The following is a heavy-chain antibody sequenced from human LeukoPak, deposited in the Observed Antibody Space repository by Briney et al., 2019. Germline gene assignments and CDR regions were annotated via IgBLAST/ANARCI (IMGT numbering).Heavy chain of an antibody. CDR3: ASLARPTGYSSSWYADY. V-gene: IGHV1-18*01. CDR1: GYTFTSYG. J-gene: IGHJ4*02. CDR2: ISAYNGNT. D-gene: IGHD6-13*01. Sequence: ASVKVSCKASGYTFTSYGISWVRQAPGQGLEWMGWISAYNGNTNYAQKLQGRVTMTTDTSTSTAYMELRSLRSDDTAVYYCASLARPTGYSSSWYADYWGQGTLVTVSS.